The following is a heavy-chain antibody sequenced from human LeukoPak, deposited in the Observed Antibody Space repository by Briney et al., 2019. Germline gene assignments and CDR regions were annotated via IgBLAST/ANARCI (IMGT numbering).Heavy chain of an antibody. CDR3: ARGLSVYGSGSYSH. J-gene: IGHJ4*02. V-gene: IGHV4-34*01. CDR1: GGSFSGYY. CDR2: INHSGST. Sequence: PSETLSLTCAVYGGSFSGYYWSWIRQPPGKGLEWIGEINHSGSTNYNPSLKSRVTISVDTSKNQFSLKLSSVTAADTAVYYCARGLSVYGSGSYSHWGQGTLVTVSS. D-gene: IGHD3-10*01.